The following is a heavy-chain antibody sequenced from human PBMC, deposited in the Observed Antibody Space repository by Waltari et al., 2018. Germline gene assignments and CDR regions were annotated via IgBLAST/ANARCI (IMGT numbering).Heavy chain of an antibody. CDR2: INHSGST. J-gene: IGHJ6*03. D-gene: IGHD2-2*02. Sequence: QVQLQQWGAGLLKPSETLSLTCAVYGGSFSGYYWSWIRQPPGEGPEWIGEINHSGSTNYNPSLKSRVTISVDTSKNQFSLKLSSVTAADTAVYYCARERAYCSSTSCYKNSYYYYMDVWGKGTTVTISS. CDR1: GGSFSGYY. CDR3: ARERAYCSSTSCYKNSYYYYMDV. V-gene: IGHV4-34*01.